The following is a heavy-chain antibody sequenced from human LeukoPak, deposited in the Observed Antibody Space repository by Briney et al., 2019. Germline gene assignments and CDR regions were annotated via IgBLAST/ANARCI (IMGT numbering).Heavy chain of an antibody. D-gene: IGHD4-23*01. V-gene: IGHV3-30-3*01. CDR2: ISYDGSNK. Sequence: GRSLRLSCAASGFTFSSHAMHWARQAPGKGLEWVAVISYDGSNKYYADSVKGRFTISRDNSKNTLYLQMNSLRAEDTAVYYCARAGGGNSMDYWGQGTLVTVSS. CDR3: ARAGGGNSMDY. J-gene: IGHJ4*02. CDR1: GFTFSSHA.